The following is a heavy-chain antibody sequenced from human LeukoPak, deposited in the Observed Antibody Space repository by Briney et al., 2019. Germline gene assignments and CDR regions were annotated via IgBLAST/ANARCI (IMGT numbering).Heavy chain of an antibody. CDR3: ATSYDMGWLIGY. CDR1: GFTFSSYA. CDR2: IKQDGSEK. Sequence: GGSLRLSCAASGFTFSSYAMHWVRQVPGQGLEWVANIKQDGSEKFYVASVKGRFTISRDNGKSSLYLQMNSLRAEDTALYYCATSYDMGWLIGYWGQGTLVTVSS. V-gene: IGHV3-7*03. D-gene: IGHD3/OR15-3a*01. J-gene: IGHJ4*02.